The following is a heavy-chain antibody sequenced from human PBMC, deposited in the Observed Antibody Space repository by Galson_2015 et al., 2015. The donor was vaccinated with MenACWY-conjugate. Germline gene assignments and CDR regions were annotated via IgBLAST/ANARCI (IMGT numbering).Heavy chain of an antibody. CDR3: ARGPRGQLPGVDFDY. CDR1: GFTLSSYW. CDR2: IKQDGNDK. J-gene: IGHJ4*02. Sequence: SLRLSCAASGFTLSSYWMSWARQAPGKGLEWVASIKQDGNDKEYLDSVKGRFTISRVNARNSLYLQMNSLRAEDTAIYYCARGPRGQLPGVDFDYWGQGTLVTVSS. V-gene: IGHV3-7*03. D-gene: IGHD1-26*01.